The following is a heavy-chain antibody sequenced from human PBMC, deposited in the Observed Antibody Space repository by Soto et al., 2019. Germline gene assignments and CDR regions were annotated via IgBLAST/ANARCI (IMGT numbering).Heavy chain of an antibody. J-gene: IGHJ4*02. V-gene: IGHV4-31*03. CDR3: ASGHDAYKVRY. CDR1: GGSISSGGTGSY. CDR2: IYYTVNT. Sequence: QVQLQESGPGLVKPSQTLSLTCTVSGGSISSGGTGSYWTWIRQLPGKGLEWIGYIYYTVNTYYNPSRKSRPTISIDTSENQFSLKLTSVTAADTAVDFCASGHDAYKVRYWGQGTLVTVSS. D-gene: IGHD1-1*01.